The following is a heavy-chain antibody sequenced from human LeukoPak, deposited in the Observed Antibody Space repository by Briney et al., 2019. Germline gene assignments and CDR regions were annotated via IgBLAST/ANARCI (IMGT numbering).Heavy chain of an antibody. CDR1: GGPISSHY. V-gene: IGHV4-59*11. CDR2: IYYSGST. CDR3: ARALYGDYWYFDL. J-gene: IGHJ2*01. Sequence: SETLSLTCTVSGGPISSHYWSWIRQPPGKGLEWIGYIYYSGSTNYNPSLKSRVTISVDTSKNQFSLKLSSVTAADTAVYYCARALYGDYWYFDLWGRGTLVTVSS. D-gene: IGHD3-10*01.